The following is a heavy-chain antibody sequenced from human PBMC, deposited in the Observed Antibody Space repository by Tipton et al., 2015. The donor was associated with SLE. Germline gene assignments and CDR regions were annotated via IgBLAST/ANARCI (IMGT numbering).Heavy chain of an antibody. V-gene: IGHV4-34*01. D-gene: IGHD3-10*01. J-gene: IGHJ4*02. Sequence: TLSLTCAVYGGSFSGYYWSWIRQPPGKGLEWIGEINHSGSTNYNPSLKSRVTISVDTSKNQFSLKLNSVTAADTAVYYCARSGSDGRYFDYWGQGTLVTVSS. CDR3: ARSGSDGRYFDY. CDR1: GGSFSGYY. CDR2: INHSGST.